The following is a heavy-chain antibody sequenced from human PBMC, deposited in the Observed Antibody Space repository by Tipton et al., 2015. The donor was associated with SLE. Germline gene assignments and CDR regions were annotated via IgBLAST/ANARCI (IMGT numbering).Heavy chain of an antibody. CDR1: GGSFSGYY. V-gene: IGHV4-34*01. CDR3: ARRPWGGFDC. CDR2: VNHLGTI. Sequence: TLSLTCDVNGGSFSGYYWSWIRQSPGKGLEWIGEVNHLGTIYYNASLKSRVTISIDTSKSHFSLRLSSVTAADTAVYYCARRPWGGFDCWGQGTLVTVSS. D-gene: IGHD3-10*01. J-gene: IGHJ4*02.